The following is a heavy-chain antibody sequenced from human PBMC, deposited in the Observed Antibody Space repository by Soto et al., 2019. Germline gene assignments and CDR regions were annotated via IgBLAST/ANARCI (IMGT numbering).Heavy chain of an antibody. CDR1: GGSISSGTYY. Sequence: SETLSLTCTVSGGSISSGTYYWGWIRQPPGKGLEWIGYIYYSGNTNYNPSLKSRVTISVDTSKNQFSLKLSSVTAADTAVYYCARDCCSGGSCYYAFDIWGQGTMVTVSS. V-gene: IGHV4-61*01. D-gene: IGHD2-15*01. CDR2: IYYSGNT. CDR3: ARDCCSGGSCYYAFDI. J-gene: IGHJ3*02.